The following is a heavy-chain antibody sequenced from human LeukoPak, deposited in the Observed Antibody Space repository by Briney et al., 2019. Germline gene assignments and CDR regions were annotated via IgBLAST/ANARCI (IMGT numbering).Heavy chain of an antibody. J-gene: IGHJ4*02. D-gene: IGHD3-10*01. CDR2: IYPGYSDT. V-gene: IGHV5-51*01. CDR1: GCRFTSYW. CDR3: ARHQYHYGSGSQVPWSDY. Sequence: GGALKSSFKGAGCRFTSYWIGWVRRMPGKGGEWMGIIYPGYSDTRYIPSFQAQFTISAAKSISPAYLQWSSLKASDTAMYYCARHQYHYGSGSQVPWSDYWGQGTLVTVSS.